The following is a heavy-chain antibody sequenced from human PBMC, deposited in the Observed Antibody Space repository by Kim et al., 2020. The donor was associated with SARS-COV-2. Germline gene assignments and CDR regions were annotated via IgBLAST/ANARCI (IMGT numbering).Heavy chain of an antibody. V-gene: IGHV3-11*01. CDR2: ISSSGSTI. D-gene: IGHD3-9*01. J-gene: IGHJ4*02. CDR1: GFTFSDYY. CDR3: AWSFLDPESPYYFDY. Sequence: GGSLRLSCAASGFTFSDYYMSWIRQAPGKGLEWVSYISSSGSTIYYADSVKGRFTISRDNAKNSLYLQMNSLRAEDTAVYYCAWSFLDPESPYYFDYWGQGTLVTVSS.